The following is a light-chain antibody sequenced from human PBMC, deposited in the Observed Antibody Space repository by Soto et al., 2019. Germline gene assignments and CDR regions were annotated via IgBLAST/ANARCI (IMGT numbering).Light chain of an antibody. V-gene: IGKV1-8*01. Sequence: AIRMTQSPYSLSASTGDRVTITCRASQGISSYLAWYQQKPGKAPKLLIYAASTLQSGVPSRFSGSGSGTDFTLTISCLESEDFATYYCQQYYSYLYTFGQGTKLEIK. J-gene: IGKJ2*01. CDR3: QQYYSYLYT. CDR2: AAS. CDR1: QGISSY.